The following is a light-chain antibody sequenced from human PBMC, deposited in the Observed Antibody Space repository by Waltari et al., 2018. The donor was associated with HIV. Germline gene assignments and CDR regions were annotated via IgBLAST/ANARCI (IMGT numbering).Light chain of an antibody. CDR2: DNN. Sequence: QSVLTQPPSVSGAPGQRVTIACTGTRSNTGAGSDVHRHHQIPGTAPHLPIYDNNMRPSGVPARFSGSKSGASASLAITGLQSEDEADYYCQSYDMSQSGSLVFGGGTKLTVL. V-gene: IGLV1-40*01. CDR1: RSNTGAGSD. J-gene: IGLJ2*01. CDR3: QSYDMSQSGSLV.